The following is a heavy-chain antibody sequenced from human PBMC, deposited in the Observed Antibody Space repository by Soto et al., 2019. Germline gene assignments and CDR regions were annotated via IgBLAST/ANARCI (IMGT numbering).Heavy chain of an antibody. CDR3: ASGASRWYPYSFDS. D-gene: IGHD6-13*01. J-gene: IGHJ4*02. CDR2: IIPYSNTL. V-gene: IGHV1-69*01. CDR1: EGTFNSYA. Sequence: QAQVVQSGAEVGKPGSSVKLSCKASEGTFNSYAIAWVRQAPGQGLEWMGGIIPYSNTLNYAQKFQDRVTLTAADSTNTVYMELSSLRSDDTAVYFCASGASRWYPYSFDSWGQGTLVTVSS.